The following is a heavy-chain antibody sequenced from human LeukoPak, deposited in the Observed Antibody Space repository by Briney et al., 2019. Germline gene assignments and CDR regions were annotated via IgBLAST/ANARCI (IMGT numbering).Heavy chain of an antibody. CDR1: GYTFTGYY. J-gene: IGHJ4*02. V-gene: IGHV1-2*02. Sequence: ASVKVSCKASGYTFTGYYMHWVRQAPGQGLEWMGWINPNSGGTNYAQKFQGRVTMTRDTSISTAYMELSRLGSDDTAVYYCARVEVVATIPFDYWGQGTLVTVSS. CDR2: INPNSGGT. D-gene: IGHD5-12*01. CDR3: ARVEVVATIPFDY.